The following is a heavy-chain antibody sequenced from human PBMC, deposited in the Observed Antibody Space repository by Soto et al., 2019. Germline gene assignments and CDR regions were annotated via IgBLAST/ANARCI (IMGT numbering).Heavy chain of an antibody. CDR1: GGSFSGYY. J-gene: IGHJ6*02. CDR3: ARDKVTMVRDPSGGIYYYYGMDV. Sequence: PSATVSITCAVYGGSFSGYYWSWIRQPPGKGLEWIGEINHSGSTNYNPSLKSRVTMSVDTSKNQFSLKLSSVTAADTAVYYCARDKVTMVRDPSGGIYYYYGMDVWGQGTTVTGSS. D-gene: IGHD3-10*01. CDR2: INHSGST. V-gene: IGHV4-34*01.